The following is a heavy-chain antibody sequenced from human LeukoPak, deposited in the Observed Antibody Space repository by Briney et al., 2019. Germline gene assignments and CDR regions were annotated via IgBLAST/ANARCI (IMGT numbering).Heavy chain of an antibody. CDR1: GFTFSSNS. CDR2: ISSSSTYI. Sequence: GGSLRLSCAASGFTFSSNSLNWVRQAPGKGLEWVSSISSSSTYIYFADSVKGRFTISRDNAKNSLYLQMNSLRAEDTAVYYCASMYSSSFDYWGQGTLVTVSS. J-gene: IGHJ4*02. D-gene: IGHD6-6*01. CDR3: ASMYSSSFDY. V-gene: IGHV3-21*01.